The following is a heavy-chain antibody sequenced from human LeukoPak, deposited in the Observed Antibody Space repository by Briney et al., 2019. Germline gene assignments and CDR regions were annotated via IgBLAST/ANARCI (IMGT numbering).Heavy chain of an antibody. V-gene: IGHV3-74*01. J-gene: IGHJ4*02. CDR3: ATSTYCSGSNCYSRTLRY. D-gene: IGHD2-15*01. CDR1: GFTFSGYW. CDR2: INSDGSTT. Sequence: PGGSLRLSCAASGFTFSGYWMHWVRQAPGKGLVWVSRINSDGSTTNSADSVKGRFTISRDNAKTTLYLQMNSLRAEDTAVYYCATSTYCSGSNCYSRTLRYWGQGTLVTVSS.